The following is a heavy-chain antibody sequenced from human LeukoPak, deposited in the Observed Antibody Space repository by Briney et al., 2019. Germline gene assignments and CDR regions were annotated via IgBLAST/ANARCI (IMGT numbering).Heavy chain of an antibody. CDR2: IYYSGSP. D-gene: IGHD1-1*01. CDR3: ATWRSAKTGFDY. CDR1: GGSLSNNNYY. J-gene: IGHJ4*02. V-gene: IGHV4-39*01. Sequence: SETLSLTCTVSGGSLSNNNYYRAWIRQPPGKGLECIGSIYYSGSPYYNPSLKSRVTISVDTSKNQFSLRLSSVTAADTAMYYCATWRSAKTGFDYWGQGTLVTVSS.